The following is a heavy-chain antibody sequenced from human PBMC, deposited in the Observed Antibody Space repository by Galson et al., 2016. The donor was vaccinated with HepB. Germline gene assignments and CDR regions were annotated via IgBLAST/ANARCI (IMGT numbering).Heavy chain of an antibody. CDR3: ARDRLYYDSRAYYPTFDY. Sequence: SETLSLTCTVSGGSVSGGTYFWSWIRQPPGKGLEWIGYINSSGSTKYNPSLKSPVTISVDTSKNQFSLKLSSVTAADSAVYYCARDRLYYDSRAYYPTFDYWGQGTLVTVSS. CDR1: GGSVSGGTYF. CDR2: INSSGST. V-gene: IGHV4-61*01. D-gene: IGHD3-22*01. J-gene: IGHJ4*02.